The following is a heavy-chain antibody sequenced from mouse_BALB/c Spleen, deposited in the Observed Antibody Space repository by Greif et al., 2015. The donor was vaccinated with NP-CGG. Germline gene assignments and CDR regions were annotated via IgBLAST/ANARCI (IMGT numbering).Heavy chain of an antibody. CDR2: INPSNGRT. CDR3: ANNDGYYYYAVDY. D-gene: IGHD2-3*01. CDR1: GYTFTSYW. J-gene: IGHJ4*01. V-gene: IGHV1S81*02. Sequence: VQLQQSGAELVKPGASVKLSCKASGYTFTSYWVHWVKQRPGQGLEWIGEINPSNGRTNYNEKFKSKATLTVDRSSSTAYMQHSSLTSEDSAVYYCANNDGYYYYAVDYWGQGTSVTVSS.